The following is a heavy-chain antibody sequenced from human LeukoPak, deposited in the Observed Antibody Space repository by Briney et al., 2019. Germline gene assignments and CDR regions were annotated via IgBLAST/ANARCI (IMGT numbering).Heavy chain of an antibody. J-gene: IGHJ6*02. V-gene: IGHV4-39*01. CDR1: GASISNSNYC. Sequence: SETLSLTCTVSGASISNSNYCWGWIRQPPGKGLEWIGTVYYTGSTDYNPSLRSRVTISVDTSKNQFSLRLSSVTVADTAVYYCARHIIAPPGYYGMDVWGQGTTVAVSS. CDR2: VYYTGST. CDR3: ARHIIAPPGYYGMDV. D-gene: IGHD6-13*01.